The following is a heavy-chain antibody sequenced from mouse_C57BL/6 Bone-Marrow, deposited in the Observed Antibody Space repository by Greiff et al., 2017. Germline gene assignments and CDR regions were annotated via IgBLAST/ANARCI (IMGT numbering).Heavy chain of an antibody. CDR1: GYAFSSYW. CDR3: ARRRELRLPSFAY. Sequence: VQLQQSGAELVKPGASVKISCKASGYAFSSYWMHWVKQRPGQGLEWIGKIYPGDGDTNYNGKFKGKATLTADKSSSTAYMQLSSLTSEDSAVYFYARRRELRLPSFAYWGQGTLVTVSA. V-gene: IGHV1-80*01. CDR2: IYPGDGDT. J-gene: IGHJ3*01. D-gene: IGHD3-2*02.